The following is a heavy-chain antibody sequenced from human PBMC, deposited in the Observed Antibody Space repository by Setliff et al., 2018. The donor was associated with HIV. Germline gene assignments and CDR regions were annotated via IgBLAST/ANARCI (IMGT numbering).Heavy chain of an antibody. CDR1: GFTFGDYA. V-gene: IGHV3-49*04. CDR3: TRGVAATVGVNYFDY. J-gene: IGHJ4*02. D-gene: IGHD2-15*01. Sequence: GGSLRLSCTASGFTFGDYAMSWVRQAPGKGLEWVGFIRSKAYGGTTEYAASVKCRFTISRDDSKSIAYLQMNSLKTEDTAVYYCTRGVAATVGVNYFDYWGQGTLVTVS. CDR2: IRSKAYGGTT.